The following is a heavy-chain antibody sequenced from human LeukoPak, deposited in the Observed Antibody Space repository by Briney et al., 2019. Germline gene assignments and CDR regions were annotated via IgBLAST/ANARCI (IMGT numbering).Heavy chain of an antibody. J-gene: IGHJ4*02. CDR3: ARVLQRAFFDY. V-gene: IGHV4-61*02. D-gene: IGHD3-3*02. Sequence: SQTLSLTCTVSGGSISSGSYYWSWIRQPAGRGLEWIGRIYTSGSTNYNPSLKSRVTISVDTSKNQFSLKLSSVTAADTAVYYCARVLQRAFFDYWGQGTLVTVSS. CDR1: GGSISSGSYY. CDR2: IYTSGST.